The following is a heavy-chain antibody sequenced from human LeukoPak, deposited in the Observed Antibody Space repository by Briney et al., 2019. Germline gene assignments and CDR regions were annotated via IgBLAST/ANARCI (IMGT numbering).Heavy chain of an antibody. CDR3: AKHDYGDLIDF. D-gene: IGHD4-17*01. Sequence: SGRSLRLSCAASGFTFSYYGMHWVRQAPGKGLEWVAVIWNDGSNRYYADSVKGRFTISRDNSQYTLYLQMNSLRAEDTAVYYCAKHDYGDLIDFWGQGTLVTVSS. V-gene: IGHV3-33*06. J-gene: IGHJ4*02. CDR1: GFTFSYYG. CDR2: IWNDGSNR.